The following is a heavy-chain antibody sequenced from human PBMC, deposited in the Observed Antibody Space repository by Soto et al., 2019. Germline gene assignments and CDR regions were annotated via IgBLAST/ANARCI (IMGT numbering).Heavy chain of an antibody. V-gene: IGHV1-69*01. J-gene: IGHJ5*02. CDR2: IIPIFGTA. CDR1: GGTFSSYA. Sequence: QVQLVQSGAEVKKPGSSVKVSCKASGGTFSSYAISWVRQAPGQGLEWMGGIIPIFGTANYAQKFQGRVMITADESTSTAYMELSSLRSEDTAVYYCARETYYYDSSGYGWFDPWGQGTLVTVSS. D-gene: IGHD3-22*01. CDR3: ARETYYYDSSGYGWFDP.